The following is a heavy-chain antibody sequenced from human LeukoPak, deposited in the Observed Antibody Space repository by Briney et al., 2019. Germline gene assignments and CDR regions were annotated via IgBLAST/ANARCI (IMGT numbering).Heavy chain of an antibody. D-gene: IGHD5-24*01. CDR1: GFTFSSYS. J-gene: IGHJ4*02. CDR2: ISSSSSYI. Sequence: KPGRSLRLSCAASGFTFSSYSMNWVRQAPGKGLEWVSSISSSSSYIYYADSVKGRFTISRDNAKNSLYLQMNSLRAEDTAVYYCAREGMATPGLDYWGQGTLVTVSS. CDR3: AREGMATPGLDY. V-gene: IGHV3-21*06.